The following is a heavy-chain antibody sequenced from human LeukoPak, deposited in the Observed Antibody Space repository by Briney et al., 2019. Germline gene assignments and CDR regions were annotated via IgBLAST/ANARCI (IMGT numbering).Heavy chain of an antibody. J-gene: IGHJ5*02. D-gene: IGHD2-15*01. CDR2: IYSGGST. V-gene: IGHV3-53*01. CDR1: GFTVSNNY. Sequence: PGGSLRLSCAASGFTVSNNYVSWVRQAPGKGLEWVSVIYSGGSTYYADSVKGRFTISRDNSKNTLYLQMNSLRDEDTAVYYCAREGYCRGGSCYEGWFDPWGQGTLVTVSS. CDR3: AREGYCRGGSCYEGWFDP.